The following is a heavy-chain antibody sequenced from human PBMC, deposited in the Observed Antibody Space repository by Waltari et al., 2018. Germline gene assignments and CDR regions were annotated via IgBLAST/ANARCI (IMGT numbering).Heavy chain of an antibody. J-gene: IGHJ5*02. CDR2: IYSTGSS. CDR3: ARGVGSLYSWFDP. D-gene: IGHD2-15*01. V-gene: IGHV4-31*03. Sequence: QVQLQESGPGLVQPSQTLSLTCTVSGGSIGSGGYFWSWIRQLPGKGLEWIGYIYSTGSSFYNPSLTSRVTISVDTSKKQFSLKLRSVTAADTAIYYCARGVGSLYSWFDPWGQGALVTVSS. CDR1: GGSIGSGGYF.